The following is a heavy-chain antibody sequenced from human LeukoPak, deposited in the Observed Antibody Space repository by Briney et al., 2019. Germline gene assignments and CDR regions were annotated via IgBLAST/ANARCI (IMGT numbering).Heavy chain of an antibody. CDR2: IPYDGSNK. Sequence: SLRLSCAASGFTFSSYAMHWVRQAPGKGLEWVAVIPYDGSNKYYADSVKGRFTISRDNSKNTLYLQMNSLRAEDTAVYYCASHHYSSGWYNFDYWGQGTLVTVSS. J-gene: IGHJ4*02. D-gene: IGHD6-19*01. V-gene: IGHV3-30-3*01. CDR1: GFTFSSYA. CDR3: ASHHYSSGWYNFDY.